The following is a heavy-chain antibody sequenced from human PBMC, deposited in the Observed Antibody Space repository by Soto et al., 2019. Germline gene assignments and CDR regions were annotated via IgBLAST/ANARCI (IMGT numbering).Heavy chain of an antibody. CDR3: ASVPIDTYMIYWSDP. CDR2: IYFSGRT. CDR1: GDSVSSGDYY. V-gene: IGHV4-61*08. J-gene: IGHJ5*02. D-gene: IGHD3-16*01. Sequence: PSETLSLTGTVCGDSVSSGDYYWTWIRQPPGKGLEWVGHIYFSGRTNYIPSLESRVTISLDTSKNQFSLKLTSVTAAHTAVYYCASVPIDTYMIYWSDPWAQGTLVTVYS.